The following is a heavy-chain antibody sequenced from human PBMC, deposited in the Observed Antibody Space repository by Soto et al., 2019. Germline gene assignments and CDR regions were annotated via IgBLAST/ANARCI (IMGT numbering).Heavy chain of an antibody. CDR3: ARGPNPYYFDY. V-gene: IGHV1-3*01. J-gene: IGHJ4*02. CDR2: INAGNGNT. Sequence: QVQLVQSGAEVKKPGASVKVSCKASGYTFTSYAMHWVRQAPGQRLEWRGWINAGNGNTKYSQKFQGRVTITRDTSASTAYMELSSLRSEDTAVYYCARGPNPYYFDYWGQGTLVTVSS. CDR1: GYTFTSYA.